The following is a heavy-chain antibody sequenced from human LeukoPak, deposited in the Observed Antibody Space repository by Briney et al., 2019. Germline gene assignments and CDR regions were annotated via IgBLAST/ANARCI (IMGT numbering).Heavy chain of an antibody. V-gene: IGHV3-48*02. D-gene: IGHD3-10*01. CDR3: ATYYYGSDVYFQH. CDR2: ISGGSGTI. Sequence: GGSLRLSCAASGFTFSSYSMNWVRQAPGQGLEWVSYISGGSGTIYYADSVKGRFTVSRDNAKNSLYLEMNSLRDEDTAVYYCATYYYGSDVYFQHWGQGTLVTVSS. J-gene: IGHJ1*01. CDR1: GFTFSSYS.